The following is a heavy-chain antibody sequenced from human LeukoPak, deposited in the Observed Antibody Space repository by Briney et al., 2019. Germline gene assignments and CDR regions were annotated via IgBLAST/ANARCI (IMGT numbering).Heavy chain of an antibody. Sequence: PGGSLRLSCATSGFPFETNAMSWVRQAPGEGLEWVATISNTETFYAGSVTGRFTIYRDNSKNTVNQQMNRLRVEDTAIYYCAKDWIQFSRGFDCFDSWGQGTLVTVSS. CDR1: GFPFETNA. J-gene: IGHJ4*02. D-gene: IGHD5-18*01. V-gene: IGHV3-23*01. CDR3: AKDWIQFSRGFDCFDS. CDR2: ISNTET.